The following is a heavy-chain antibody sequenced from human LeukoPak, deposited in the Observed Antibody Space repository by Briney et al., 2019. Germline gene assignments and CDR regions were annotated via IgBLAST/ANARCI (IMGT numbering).Heavy chain of an antibody. V-gene: IGHV3-33*01. D-gene: IGHD6-13*01. CDR2: IWYDGSNK. J-gene: IGHJ1*01. CDR1: GFMFSNYG. CDR3: ARNRRESSGWYLEYLQF. Sequence: GGSLRLSCAASGFMFSNYGMHWVRQAPGKGLEWVAVIWYDGSNKYYADSVKGRFTISRDNSKNTLYLQMNSLRAEDTAVYYCARNRRESSGWYLEYLQFWGQGTLVTVSS.